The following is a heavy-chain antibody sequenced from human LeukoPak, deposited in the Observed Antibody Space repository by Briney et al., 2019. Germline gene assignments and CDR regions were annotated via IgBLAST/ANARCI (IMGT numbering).Heavy chain of an antibody. D-gene: IGHD1-26*01. CDR1: GFTFSTYT. Sequence: GGSLRLSCAAFGFTFSTYTMHWVRQAPGQELEYVSAISSNGGSTYHANSVKGRFTISRDNSKNTLYLQMGSLRAEDMAVYYCAREIIGGASFLDYWGQGTLVTVSS. CDR3: AREIIGGASFLDY. V-gene: IGHV3-64*01. J-gene: IGHJ4*02. CDR2: ISSNGGST.